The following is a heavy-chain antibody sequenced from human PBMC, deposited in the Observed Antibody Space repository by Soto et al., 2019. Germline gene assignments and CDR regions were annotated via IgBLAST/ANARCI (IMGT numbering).Heavy chain of an antibody. D-gene: IGHD3-22*01. Sequence: SETLSLTCTVSGGSISSGGYYWSWIRQHPGKGLEWIGYIYYSGSTYYNPSLKSRVTISVDTSKNQFSLKLSSVTAADTAVYYCARNARYDSSGYYYVWGQGTLVTVS. CDR1: GGSISSGGYY. CDR2: IYYSGST. V-gene: IGHV4-31*03. CDR3: ARNARYDSSGYYYV. J-gene: IGHJ4*02.